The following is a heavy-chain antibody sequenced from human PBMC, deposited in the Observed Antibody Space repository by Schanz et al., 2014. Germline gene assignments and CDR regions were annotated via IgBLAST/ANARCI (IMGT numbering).Heavy chain of an antibody. CDR1: GFTFSDAW. D-gene: IGHD3-9*01. CDR2: ISGSGGST. J-gene: IGHJ5*02. V-gene: IGHV3-23*04. Sequence: EVQLVESGGGLVKPGGFLRLSCAASGFTFSDAWMSWVRQAPGKGLEWVSAISGSGGSTYYADSVKGRFTISRDNFKGTLYLQMSSLRADDTAVYYCAKAADWPVTRFDPWGQGTRVTVSS. CDR3: AKAADWPVTRFDP.